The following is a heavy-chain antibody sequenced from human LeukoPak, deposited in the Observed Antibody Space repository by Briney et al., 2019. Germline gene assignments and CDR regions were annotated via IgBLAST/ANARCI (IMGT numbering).Heavy chain of an antibody. CDR3: AREGGAWSLDY. CDR1: GFTFSNYW. J-gene: IGHJ4*02. D-gene: IGHD6-19*01. Sequence: PGGSLRLSCVASGFTFSNYWMHWVRQAPGKGLEWVSSISSSSGYIYYADSLKGQFTISRDNTENSLYLQMNSLRAEDTAVYYCAREGGAWSLDYWGQGTLVTVSS. V-gene: IGHV3-21*01. CDR2: ISSSSGYI.